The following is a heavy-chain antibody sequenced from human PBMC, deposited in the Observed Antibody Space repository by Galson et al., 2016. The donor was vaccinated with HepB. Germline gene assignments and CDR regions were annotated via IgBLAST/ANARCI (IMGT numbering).Heavy chain of an antibody. CDR3: ARGGASPVAHFDY. Sequence: SLRLSCAASGFTFSGYSMIWVRQAPGKGLAWVSSITSSSSYIYYADSVKGRFTISRDNAKNSLYLQMTSLRAEETAVYYCARGGASPVAHFDYWGQGTLVTVSS. D-gene: IGHD6-19*01. CDR2: ITSSSSYI. J-gene: IGHJ4*02. V-gene: IGHV3-21*01. CDR1: GFTFSGYS.